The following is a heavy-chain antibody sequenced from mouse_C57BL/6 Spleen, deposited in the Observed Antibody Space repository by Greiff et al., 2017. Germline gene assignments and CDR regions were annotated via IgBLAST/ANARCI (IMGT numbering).Heavy chain of an antibody. J-gene: IGHJ4*01. CDR1: GFTFSDYG. Sequence: DVMLVESGGGLVKPGGSLKLSCAASGFTFSDYGMHWVRQAPEKGLEWVAYISSGSSTIYYADTVKGRFTISRDNAKNTLFLQMTSLRSEDTAMYYCARGLYDGLYAMDYWGQGTSVTVSS. D-gene: IGHD2-3*01. CDR2: ISSGSSTI. V-gene: IGHV5-17*01. CDR3: ARGLYDGLYAMDY.